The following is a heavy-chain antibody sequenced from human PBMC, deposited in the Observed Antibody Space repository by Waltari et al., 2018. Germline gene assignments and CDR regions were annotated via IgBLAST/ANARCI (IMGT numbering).Heavy chain of an antibody. CDR2: IRCGGIST. CDR3: ARGSSSSFDS. CDR1: GFIFNSCA. Sequence: EVQLLESGGNLVQSGGSLRLSCAASGFIFNSCAMSWVRQAPGKGLEWVSTIRCGGISTYYADSVKGRFTISRDNSKNTLSLQMNSLRAEDTAVYYCARGSSSSFDSWGQGILVTVSS. J-gene: IGHJ4*02. V-gene: IGHV3-23*01. D-gene: IGHD6-13*01.